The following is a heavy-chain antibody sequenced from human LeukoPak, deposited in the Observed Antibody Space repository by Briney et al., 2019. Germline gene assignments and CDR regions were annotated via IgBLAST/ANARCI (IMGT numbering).Heavy chain of an antibody. Sequence: GASVKVSCKASGGTFSSYAISWVRQAPGQGLEWMGRIIPILGIANYAQKFQGRVTITADKSTSTAYMELSSLRSEDTAVYYCAREGHLYSVWLVGAFDIWGQGTMVTVSS. D-gene: IGHD6-19*01. J-gene: IGHJ3*02. CDR1: GGTFSSYA. V-gene: IGHV1-69*04. CDR2: IIPILGIA. CDR3: AREGHLYSVWLVGAFDI.